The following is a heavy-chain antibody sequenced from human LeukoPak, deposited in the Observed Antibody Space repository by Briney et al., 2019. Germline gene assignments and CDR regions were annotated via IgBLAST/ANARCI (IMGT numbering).Heavy chain of an antibody. D-gene: IGHD3-16*01. CDR1: GYTFTAYY. Sequence: ASVKVSCKASGYTFTAYYIQWVRQAPGQGPEWMGTIRPGDNRMSYAQKFQGRVTMTRDMSTTTGYMELSSLRSEDTAVYYCVREKSGGTYDYGGQGTLVTVSS. CDR2: IRPGDNRM. V-gene: IGHV1-46*01. CDR3: VREKSGGTYDY. J-gene: IGHJ4*02.